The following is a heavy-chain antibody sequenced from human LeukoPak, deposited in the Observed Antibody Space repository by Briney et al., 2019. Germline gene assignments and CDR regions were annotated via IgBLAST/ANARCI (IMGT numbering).Heavy chain of an antibody. V-gene: IGHV3-23*01. Sequence: GGSLRLSCAASGFTLRTYAMSWVRQAPGKGLDWVSAITYDSDSTYYADSVKGRFTISRDNSKNTLFLRMNSLRAEDTAIYYCARLAAGYCYGTTCYPLDSWGQGILVTVSS. CDR3: ARLAAGYCYGTTCYPLDS. CDR2: ITYDSDST. CDR1: GFTLRTYA. J-gene: IGHJ4*02. D-gene: IGHD5-18*01.